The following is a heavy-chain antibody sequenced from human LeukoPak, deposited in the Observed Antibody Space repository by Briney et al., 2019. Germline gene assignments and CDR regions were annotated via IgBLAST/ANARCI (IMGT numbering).Heavy chain of an antibody. Sequence: SETLSLTCTVSGGSISTYYWNWIRQPPGKGLEWIGYIYHSGSTNYNPSLKSRVTISVDTSKNQFSLKLSSVTAADTAVYYCARVDSSGYLCDYWGQGTLVTVSS. CDR1: GGSISTYY. V-gene: IGHV4-59*12. J-gene: IGHJ4*02. CDR2: IYHSGST. CDR3: ARVDSSGYLCDY. D-gene: IGHD3-22*01.